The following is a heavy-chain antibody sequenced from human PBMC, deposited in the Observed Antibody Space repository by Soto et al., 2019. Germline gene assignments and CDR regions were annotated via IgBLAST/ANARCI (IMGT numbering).Heavy chain of an antibody. D-gene: IGHD4-17*01. CDR2: IYYSGST. Sequence: SETLSLTCTVSGGSISSGGYYWSWIRQHPGKGLEWIGYIYYSGSTYYNPSLKSRVTISVDTSKNQFSLKLSSVTAADTAVYYCARDRQVTNPRWGPYYYYGMDVWGQGTTVTVSS. CDR1: GGSISSGGYY. CDR3: ARDRQVTNPRWGPYYYYGMDV. V-gene: IGHV4-31*03. J-gene: IGHJ6*02.